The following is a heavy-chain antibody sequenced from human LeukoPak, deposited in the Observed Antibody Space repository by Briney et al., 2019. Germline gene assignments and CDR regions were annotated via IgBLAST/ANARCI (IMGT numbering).Heavy chain of an antibody. J-gene: IGHJ5*02. CDR3: ARASLWFGEPKYNRFDP. CDR1: GYTFTSYG. D-gene: IGHD3-10*01. V-gene: IGHV1-18*01. CDR2: ISAYNGNT. Sequence: ASVKVSCKASGYTFTSYGISWVRQAPGQGLEWMGWISAYNGNTNYAQKLQGRVTMTTDTSTSTAYMELRSLRSDDTAVYYCARASLWFGEPKYNRFDPWGQGTLVTVSS.